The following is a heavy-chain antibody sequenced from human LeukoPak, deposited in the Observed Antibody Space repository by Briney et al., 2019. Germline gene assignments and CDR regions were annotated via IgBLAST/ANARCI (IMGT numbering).Heavy chain of an antibody. V-gene: IGHV4-59*08. D-gene: IGHD4-17*01. J-gene: IGHJ6*02. CDR3: ARVSTVTTHYYYGMDV. CDR1: GGSISSYY. Sequence: SETLSLTCTVSGGSISSYYWSWIRQPPGKGLEWIGYIYYSGSTNYNPSLQSRVTISVDTSKNQFSLKLSSVTAADTAVYYCARVSTVTTHYYYGMDVWGQGTTVTVSS. CDR2: IYYSGST.